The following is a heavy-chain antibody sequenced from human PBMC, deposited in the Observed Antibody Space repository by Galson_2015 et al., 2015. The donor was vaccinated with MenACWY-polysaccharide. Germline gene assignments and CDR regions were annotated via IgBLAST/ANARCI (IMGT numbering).Heavy chain of an antibody. V-gene: IGHV1-18*01. Sequence: SVKVSCKASGYTFTSFGISWVRQAPGQGLEWMGWISGYDGHTNYAQKFQGRVTMTTDTSTSTAYMELRSLRSDDTAVYYCARDPGSGSPYYFAYWGQGTLVTVSS. D-gene: IGHD3-10*01. CDR1: GYTFTSFG. J-gene: IGHJ4*02. CDR3: ARDPGSGSPYYFAY. CDR2: ISGYDGHT.